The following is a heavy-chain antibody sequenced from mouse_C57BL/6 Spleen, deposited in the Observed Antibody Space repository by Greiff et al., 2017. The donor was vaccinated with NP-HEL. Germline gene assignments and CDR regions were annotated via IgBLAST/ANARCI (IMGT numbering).Heavy chain of an antibody. CDR1: GFTFSSYA. D-gene: IGHD2-3*01. CDR2: ISDGGSYT. Sequence: EVQWVESGGGLVKPGGSLKLSCAASGFTFSSYAMSWVRQTPEKRLEWVATISDGGSYTYYPDNVKGRFTISRDNAKNNLYLQMSHLKSEDTAMYYCARDADGYFPWFAYWGQGTLVTVSA. J-gene: IGHJ3*01. CDR3: ARDADGYFPWFAY. V-gene: IGHV5-4*01.